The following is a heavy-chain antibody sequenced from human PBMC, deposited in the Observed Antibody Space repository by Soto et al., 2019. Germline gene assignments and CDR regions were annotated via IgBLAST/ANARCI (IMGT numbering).Heavy chain of an antibody. CDR2: ISSSGSTI. D-gene: IGHD3-10*01. CDR1: GFTFSSYE. CDR3: ARAASMVRGVIDY. J-gene: IGHJ4*02. V-gene: IGHV3-48*03. Sequence: GGSLRLSCAASGFTFSSYEMNWVRQAPGKGLEWVSYISSSGSTIYYADSVKGRFTISRDNAKNSLYLQMNSLRAEDTAVYYCARAASMVRGVIDYWGQGTLVTVSP.